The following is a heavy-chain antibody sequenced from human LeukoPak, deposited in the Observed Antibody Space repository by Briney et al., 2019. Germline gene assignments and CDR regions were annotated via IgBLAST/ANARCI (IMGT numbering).Heavy chain of an antibody. V-gene: IGHV3-48*03. D-gene: IGHD5-18*01. J-gene: IGHJ5*02. Sequence: GGSLRLSCAASGFPFSIYIMNRVRQAPGKGLEWVSYISSSGSTIYYADSVKGRFTISRDNAKNSLYLQMNSLRAEDTAVYYCAGYSWFDPWGQGTLVTVSS. CDR3: AGYSWFDP. CDR2: ISSSGSTI. CDR1: GFPFSIYI.